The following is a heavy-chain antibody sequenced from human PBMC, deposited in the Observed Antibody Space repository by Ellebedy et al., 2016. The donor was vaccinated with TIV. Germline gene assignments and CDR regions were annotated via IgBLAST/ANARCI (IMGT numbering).Heavy chain of an antibody. CDR2: IWYDGSQI. CDR1: GFTFSSYG. J-gene: IGHJ4*02. V-gene: IGHV3-33*06. Sequence: GGSLRLSCAASGFTFSSYGMHWVRQSPGKGLEWVAVIWYDGSQIYYADSVKGRFTISRDNSKNTLYLQMNSLRAEDTAVYYCAKDSPYDSWSGYTTYYFDYWGQGTLVTVSS. CDR3: AKDSPYDSWSGYTTYYFDY. D-gene: IGHD3-3*01.